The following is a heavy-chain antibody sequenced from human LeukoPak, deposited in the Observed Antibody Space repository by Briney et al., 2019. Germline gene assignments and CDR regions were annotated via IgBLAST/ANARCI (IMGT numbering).Heavy chain of an antibody. D-gene: IGHD4-23*01. J-gene: IGHJ4*02. Sequence: PGGSLRLSCVLSGFTVSSSYMAWVRQAPGKGLEWVSVIYSGSNTYYADSVKGRFTISRDNSENTVYLQMKSLRAEDTAVYYCARSLGGNPDYWGQGTLVTVSS. CDR2: IYSGSNT. V-gene: IGHV3-53*01. CDR3: ARSLGGNPDY. CDR1: GFTVSSSY.